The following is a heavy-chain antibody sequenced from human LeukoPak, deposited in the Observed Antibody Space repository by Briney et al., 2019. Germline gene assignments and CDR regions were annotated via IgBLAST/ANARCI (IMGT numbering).Heavy chain of an antibody. CDR3: ARVRQGSALLDY. V-gene: IGHV4-30-4*08. D-gene: IGHD1-26*01. CDR1: GGSISSGDYY. Sequence: SQTLSLTCTVSGGSISSGDYYWSWIRQPPGKGLEWIGYIYYSGSTYYNPSLKSRVTISVDTSKNQFSLKLSSVTAADTAVYYCARVRQGSALLDYWGQGTLVTVSS. CDR2: IYYSGST. J-gene: IGHJ4*02.